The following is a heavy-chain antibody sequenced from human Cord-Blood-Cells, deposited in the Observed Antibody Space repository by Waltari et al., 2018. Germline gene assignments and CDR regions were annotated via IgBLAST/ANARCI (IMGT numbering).Heavy chain of an antibody. CDR3: ARVRGHFDL. CDR1: GGSFSGYY. V-gene: IGHV4-34*01. CDR2: INHRGST. Sequence: QVQLQQWGAGLLKPSETLSLTCAVYGGSFSGYYWSWIRQPPGKGLEWIGEINHRGSTNYNPSLKRRVTISVDTSKNQFSLKLSSVTAADTAVYYCARVRGHFDLWGRGTLVTVSS. J-gene: IGHJ2*01. D-gene: IGHD3-10*01.